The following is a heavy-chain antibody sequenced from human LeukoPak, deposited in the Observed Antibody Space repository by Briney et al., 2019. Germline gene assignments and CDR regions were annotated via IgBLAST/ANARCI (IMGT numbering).Heavy chain of an antibody. CDR3: ARPVWPYYYYYMDV. CDR2: ISGSGGST. V-gene: IGHV3-23*01. Sequence: GGSLRLSCAASGFTFSSYAMSWVRQAPGKGLEWVSAISGSGGSTYYADSVKGRFTISRDNAKNSLYLQMNSLRAEDTAVYYCARPVWPYYYYYMDVWGKGTTVTVSS. J-gene: IGHJ6*03. D-gene: IGHD2-21*01. CDR1: GFTFSSYA.